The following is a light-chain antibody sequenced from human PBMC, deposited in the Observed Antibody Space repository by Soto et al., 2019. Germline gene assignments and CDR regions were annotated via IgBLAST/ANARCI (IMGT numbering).Light chain of an antibody. V-gene: IGLV1-44*01. CDR3: VAWDDSLNGYVV. CDR2: SNN. CDR1: SSNIGSNT. Sequence: QSVLTQPPSASRTPGERVTISCSGSSSNIGSNTVNWYQQLPGTAPKLVIYSNNQRPSGVPDRFSGSKSGTSASLAISGLQSQDEADYYCVAWDDSLNGYVVFGGGTQLTVL. J-gene: IGLJ2*01.